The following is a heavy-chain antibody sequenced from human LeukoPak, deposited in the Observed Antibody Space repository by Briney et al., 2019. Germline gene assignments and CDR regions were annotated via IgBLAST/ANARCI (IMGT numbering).Heavy chain of an antibody. Sequence: GGSLRLSCAASGLTVSSNYMSWVRQAPGKGLEWVSVIYSGGSTYCADSVKGRFTISRDNSKNTLYLQMNSLRAEDTAVYYCAKDTSIRYYYGMDVWGQGTTVTVSS. J-gene: IGHJ6*02. D-gene: IGHD2-21*02. CDR1: GLTVSSNY. CDR3: AKDTSIRYYYGMDV. CDR2: IYSGGST. V-gene: IGHV3-66*01.